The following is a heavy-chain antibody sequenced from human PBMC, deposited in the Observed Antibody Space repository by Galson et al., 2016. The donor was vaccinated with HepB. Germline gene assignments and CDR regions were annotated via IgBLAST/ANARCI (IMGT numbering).Heavy chain of an antibody. D-gene: IGHD3-22*01. CDR1: EFTFNLYG. CDR2: ISADGSHT. Sequence: SLRHSCAASEFTFNLYGMQWVRQAPGKGLEGVAIISADGSHTYFTASAKGRVTISRDNSKNTLFQQLNSLGPEDTAIYYGAKEYPYDRSGYSPIDVWGHGSLVTVSS. V-gene: IGHV3-30*18. CDR3: AKEYPYDRSGYSPIDV. J-gene: IGHJ4*01.